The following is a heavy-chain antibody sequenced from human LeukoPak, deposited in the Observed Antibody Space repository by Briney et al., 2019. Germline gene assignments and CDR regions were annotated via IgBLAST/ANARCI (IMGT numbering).Heavy chain of an antibody. D-gene: IGHD3-16*01. Sequence: SETLSLTCSVSGGSNSGHYWTWIRQPPGKGLEWIGQIHYTGKPDYNPSLKSRITISVDTSKNQVSLQVSSVTAADSAIYYCARFGVDYDMDVWGHGTTVTVFS. V-gene: IGHV4-59*11. CDR2: IHYTGKP. J-gene: IGHJ6*02. CDR1: GGSNSGHY. CDR3: ARFGVDYDMDV.